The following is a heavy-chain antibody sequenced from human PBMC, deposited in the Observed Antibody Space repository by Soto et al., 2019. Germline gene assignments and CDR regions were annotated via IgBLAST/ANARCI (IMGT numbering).Heavy chain of an antibody. CDR1: GYTFTGYF. Sequence: QVQLVQSGAEVKKPGASVKVSCKASGYTFTGYFIHWVRQAPGQGLEWMGWINPNSGGTKYAQKCPGWFTLTRDTTISTADMELRRLTTDDTAVYYCARAHDTHGGSWFGADSWGQGTLVTVSS. CDR2: INPNSGGT. D-gene: IGHD3-10*01. CDR3: ARAHDTHGGSWFGADS. V-gene: IGHV1-2*04. J-gene: IGHJ4*02.